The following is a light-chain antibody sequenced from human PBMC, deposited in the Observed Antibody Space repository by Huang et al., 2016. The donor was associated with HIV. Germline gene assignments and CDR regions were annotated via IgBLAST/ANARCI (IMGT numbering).Light chain of an antibody. V-gene: IGKV3-15*01. J-gene: IGKJ1*01. Sequence: EIVMTQSPATLSVSPGERATLSCRASQSVSSNLAWYQQKPGQAPRPLIYGAFTRATGIPARFSGSGSGTEFTLTISSLQSEDFAVYYCQQYNNWPPGTFGQGTKVEIK. CDR3: QQYNNWPPGT. CDR1: QSVSSN. CDR2: GAF.